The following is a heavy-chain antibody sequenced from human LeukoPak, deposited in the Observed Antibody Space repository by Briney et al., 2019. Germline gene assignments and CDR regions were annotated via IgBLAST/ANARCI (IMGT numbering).Heavy chain of an antibody. CDR2: LYEDGRI. CDR1: GFTFTSYS. CDR3: ARGGGYYPIDY. V-gene: IGHV3-53*01. D-gene: IGHD2-15*01. J-gene: IGHJ4*02. Sequence: QPGGSLRLSCAASGFTFTSYSMSWVRQAPGKGPEWVSVLYEDGRIYYADSVKGRFTISRDTSKNILSLQLNGLRAEDTAVYYCARGGGYYPIDYWGQGTLVTVSS.